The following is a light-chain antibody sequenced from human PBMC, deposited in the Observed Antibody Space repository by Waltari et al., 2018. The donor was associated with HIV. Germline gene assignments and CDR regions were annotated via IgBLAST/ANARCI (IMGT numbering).Light chain of an antibody. V-gene: IGLV3-1*01. CDR1: KLGNRY. J-gene: IGLJ2*01. Sequence: SYELTQPPSVSVSPGQTATITCSGYKLGNRYVCWYEQKPVQSPLLVIYDDTKRPSGIPERFSGSNSVNTATLTISGTQAVDEADYYCLAWDSSTVIFGGGTRLTVL. CDR2: DDT. CDR3: LAWDSSTVI.